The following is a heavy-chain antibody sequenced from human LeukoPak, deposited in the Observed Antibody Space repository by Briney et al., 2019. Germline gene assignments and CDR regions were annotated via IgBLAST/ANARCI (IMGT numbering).Heavy chain of an antibody. J-gene: IGHJ4*02. D-gene: IGHD3-16*02. CDR3: ARDEGYDYVWGSYHPGLIDY. V-gene: IGHV3-30*04. CDR2: ISYDGSNK. Sequence: GGSLRLSCAASGFTFSSYAMHWVRQAPGKGLEWVAVISYDGSNKYYADSVKGRFTISRDNSKNTLYLQMNSLRAEDTAVYYCARDEGYDYVWGSYHPGLIDYWGQGTLVTVSS. CDR1: GFTFSSYA.